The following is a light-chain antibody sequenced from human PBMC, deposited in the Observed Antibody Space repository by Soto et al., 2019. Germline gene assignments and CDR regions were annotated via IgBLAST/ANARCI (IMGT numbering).Light chain of an antibody. CDR1: QSVRSN. Sequence: EIVMTQSPVTLSVSPGERATLSCRASQSVRSNIAWYQQKPGQVPRLLIYGASTRATGIPARFSGSGSGTEFTLTISSLQSEDFAVFYCQHYNNWPPCTFGQGTKVEIK. CDR3: QHYNNWPPCT. V-gene: IGKV3-15*01. J-gene: IGKJ1*01. CDR2: GAS.